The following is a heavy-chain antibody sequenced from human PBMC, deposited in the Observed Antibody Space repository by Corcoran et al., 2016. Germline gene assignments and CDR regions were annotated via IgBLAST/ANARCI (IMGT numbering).Heavy chain of an antibody. CDR2: IYYSGST. V-gene: IGHV4-39*07. CDR3: ARVVSSSWYDYYYYGMDV. CDR1: GGSISSSSYY. J-gene: IGHJ6*02. D-gene: IGHD6-13*01. Sequence: QLQLQESGPGLVKPSETLSLTCTVSGGSISSSSYYWGWIRQPPGKGLEWIGSIYYSGSTYYNPSLKSRVTISVDTSKNQFSLKLSSVTAADTAVYYCARVVSSSWYDYYYYGMDVWGQGTTVTVSS.